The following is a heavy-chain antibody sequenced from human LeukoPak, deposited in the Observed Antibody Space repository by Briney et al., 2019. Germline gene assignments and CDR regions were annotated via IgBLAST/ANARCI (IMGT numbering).Heavy chain of an antibody. V-gene: IGHV1-46*01. Sequence: ASVKVSCKASGYTFTSYYMHWVRQAPGQGLEWMGIINPSGGSTSYAQKFQGRVTITADKSTSTAYMELSSLRSEDTAVYYCARSSGYYSSLFYMHVWGKGTTVTVSS. J-gene: IGHJ6*03. CDR2: INPSGGST. D-gene: IGHD3-22*01. CDR3: ARSSGYYSSLFYMHV. CDR1: GYTFTSYY.